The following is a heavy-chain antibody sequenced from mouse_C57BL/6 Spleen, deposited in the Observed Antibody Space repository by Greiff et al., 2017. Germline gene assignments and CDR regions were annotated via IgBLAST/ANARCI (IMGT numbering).Heavy chain of an antibody. CDR1: GYTFTSYW. D-gene: IGHD1-1*01. Sequence: QVQLQQPGAELVKPGASVKMSCKASGYTFTSYWITWVKQRPGQGLEWIGDIYPGSGSTNYNEKFKSKATLTVDTSSSTAYMQLSSLTSEDSAVYYCAITTVVGPYAMDYWGQGTSVTVSS. CDR2: IYPGSGST. CDR3: AITTVVGPYAMDY. J-gene: IGHJ4*01. V-gene: IGHV1-55*01.